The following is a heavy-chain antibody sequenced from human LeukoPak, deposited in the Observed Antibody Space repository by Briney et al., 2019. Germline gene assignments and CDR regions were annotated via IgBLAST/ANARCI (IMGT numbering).Heavy chain of an antibody. J-gene: IGHJ4*02. CDR2: ISGSGGST. V-gene: IGHV3-23*01. Sequence: GRSLKLSCAASGFTFSSYAMSWVRQAPGKGLEWVSAISGSGGSTYYADSVKGRFTISRDSSKNTLYLQMNSLRAEDTAVYYCARGSGYFLDFDYWGQGTLVTVSS. CDR1: GFTFSSYA. D-gene: IGHD3-22*01. CDR3: ARGSGYFLDFDY.